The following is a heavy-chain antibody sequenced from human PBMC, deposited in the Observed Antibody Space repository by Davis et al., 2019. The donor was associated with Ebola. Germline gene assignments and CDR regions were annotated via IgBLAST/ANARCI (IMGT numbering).Heavy chain of an antibody. D-gene: IGHD2-2*01. Sequence: PGGSLRLSCAASGFTFSSYGMHWVRQAPGKGLEWVAVISYDGSNKYYADSVKGRFTISRDNSKNTLYLQMNSLRAEDTAVYYCAKVDAKYYYYGMDVWGQGTTVTVSS. J-gene: IGHJ6*02. V-gene: IGHV3-30*18. CDR2: ISYDGSNK. CDR1: GFTFSSYG. CDR3: AKVDAKYYYYGMDV.